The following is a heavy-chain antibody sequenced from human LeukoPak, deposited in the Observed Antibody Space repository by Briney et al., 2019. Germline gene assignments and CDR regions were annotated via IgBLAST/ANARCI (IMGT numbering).Heavy chain of an antibody. Sequence: PGGSLRLSCAASGFTFDAYAMHWVRQAPGKGLEWVSGISWNSGSIGYADSVEGRFTISRDNAKNSLYLQMNSLRAEDTALYYCAKGLVVTAINSEYFQHWGQGTLVTVSS. CDR1: GFTFDAYA. J-gene: IGHJ1*01. CDR3: AKGLVVTAINSEYFQH. CDR2: ISWNSGSI. V-gene: IGHV3-9*01. D-gene: IGHD2-21*02.